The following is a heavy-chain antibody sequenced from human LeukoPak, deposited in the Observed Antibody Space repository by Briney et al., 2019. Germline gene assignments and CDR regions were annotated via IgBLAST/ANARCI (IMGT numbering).Heavy chain of an antibody. CDR3: ARDYLGNGRDGYSDVFDL. CDR1: GFTVSSNA. V-gene: IGHV3-66*01. Sequence: GGSLRLSCAASGFTVSSNAMNWVRHGPGKGLEWVSGIDSGGSTNYADSVKGRFAISRDNSKNTLHLQMDSLRAEDTAVYYCARDYLGNGRDGYSDVFDLWPKGTMVLVS. J-gene: IGHJ3*01. CDR2: IDSGGST. D-gene: IGHD5-24*01.